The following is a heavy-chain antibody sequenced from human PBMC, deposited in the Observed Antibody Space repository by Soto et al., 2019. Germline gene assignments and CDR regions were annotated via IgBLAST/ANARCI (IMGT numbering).Heavy chain of an antibody. CDR2: IYYSGST. Sequence: SETLSLTCTVSGGSISSSSYYWGWIRQPPGKGLEWIGSIYYSGSTYYNPSLKSRVTISVDTSKNQFSLKLSSVTAADTAVYYCARGFTRRAIMWFDPWGQGTLVTVSS. D-gene: IGHD3-16*01. CDR3: ARGFTRRAIMWFDP. J-gene: IGHJ5*02. CDR1: GGSISSSSYY. V-gene: IGHV4-39*01.